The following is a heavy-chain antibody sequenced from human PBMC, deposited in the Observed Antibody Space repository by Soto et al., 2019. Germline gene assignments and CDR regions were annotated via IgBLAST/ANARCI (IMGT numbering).Heavy chain of an antibody. CDR1: GYTFTSYD. V-gene: IGHV1-8*01. CDR3: ARSPPRVERNNYAGGWFDP. D-gene: IGHD4-4*01. CDR2: MNPNSGNT. J-gene: IGHJ5*01. Sequence: QVQLVQSGAEVKKPGASVKVSCKASGYTFTSYDINWVRQATGPGLEWMGWMNPNSGNTGYPQKFQGRVTMTRYTSIITAYMELRILRFEDTAAYYCARSPPRVERNNYAGGWFDPWGQGALVTVSS.